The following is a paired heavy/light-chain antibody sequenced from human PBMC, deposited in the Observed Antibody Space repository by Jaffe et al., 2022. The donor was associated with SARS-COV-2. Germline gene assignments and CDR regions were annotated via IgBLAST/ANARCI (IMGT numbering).Heavy chain of an antibody. J-gene: IGHJ3*01. CDR3: VTLGVTVVDAFDF. CDR1: GYTFLSDW. Sequence: EVHLVQSGAEVKKAGESLKISCKASGYTFLSDWIGWVRQMPGKGLEWMGIISPGDSDVRYSLSFQGQVTISADKSINTAYLQWSSLKPSDTAIYYCVTLGVTVVDAFDFWGQGTMVTVS. D-gene: IGHD3-16*01. CDR2: ISPGDSDV. V-gene: IGHV5-51*01.
Light chain of an antibody. V-gene: IGLV2-23*01. CDR1: TSDAGNYNV. Sequence: QSALTQPASMSGSPGQSITISCTGPTSDAGNYNVVSWYQKHPGKAPKLIIYEDSERPSGVSDRFSGSKSGNTAHLTISGLQAEDEADYYCCSYTGTTTYVFASGTTVTVL. CDR3: CSYTGTTTYV. CDR2: EDS. J-gene: IGLJ1*01.